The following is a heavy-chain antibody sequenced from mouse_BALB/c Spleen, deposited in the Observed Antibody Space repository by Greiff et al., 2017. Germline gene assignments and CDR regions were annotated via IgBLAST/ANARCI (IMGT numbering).Heavy chain of an antibody. D-gene: IGHD2-14*01. CDR3: ARDWYDAMDY. V-gene: IGHV5-6-3*01. CDR2: INSNGGST. CDR1: GFTFSSYG. Sequence: VQLKESGGGLVQPGGSLKLSCAASGFTFSSYGMSWVRQTPDKRLELVATINSNGGSTYYPDSVKGRFTISRDNAKNTLYLQMSSLKSEDTAMYYCARDWYDAMDYWGQGTSVTVSS. J-gene: IGHJ4*01.